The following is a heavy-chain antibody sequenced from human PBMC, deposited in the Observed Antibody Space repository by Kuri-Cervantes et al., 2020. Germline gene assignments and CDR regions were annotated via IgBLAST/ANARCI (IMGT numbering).Heavy chain of an antibody. J-gene: IGHJ5*02. CDR3: ARAQWIGGKHSYNWFDP. Sequence: SETLSLTCTVSGGSTSSYYWSWIRQPPGKGLEWIGYIYYSGSTNYNPSPKSRVTISVDTSKNQFSLKLSSVTAADTAVYYCARAQWIGGKHSYNWFDPWGQGTLVTVSS. CDR1: GGSTSSYY. CDR2: IYYSGST. D-gene: IGHD4-23*01. V-gene: IGHV4-59*01.